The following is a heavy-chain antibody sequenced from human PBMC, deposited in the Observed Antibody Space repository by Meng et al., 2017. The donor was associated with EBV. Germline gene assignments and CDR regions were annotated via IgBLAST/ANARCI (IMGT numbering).Heavy chain of an antibody. CDR3: ARGVGTIFGVVIKNWFDP. CDR1: GYTFTSFD. V-gene: IGHV1-8*01. CDR2: MNPNSGNT. J-gene: IGHJ5*02. Sequence: QGQLVQSGAEVMKPGASVKGSCKASGYTFTSFDINWVRQATGQGLEWMGWMNPNSGNTGYAQKFQGRVTMTRNTSISTAYMELSSLRSEDTAVYYCARGVGTIFGVVIKNWFDPWGQGTLVTVSS. D-gene: IGHD3-3*01.